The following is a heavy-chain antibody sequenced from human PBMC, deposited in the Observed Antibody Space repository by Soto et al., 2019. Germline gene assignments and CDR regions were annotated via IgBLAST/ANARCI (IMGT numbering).Heavy chain of an antibody. CDR2: ISDDGSDK. V-gene: IGHV3-30*18. D-gene: IGHD3-3*01. J-gene: IGHJ6*02. Sequence: SLRLSFVASGFTFNRYGIHWVRQAPGKGLEWVALISDDGSDKDYADSVKGRFTISRDNSKNTLYLQVNSLRPEDTAGDYCAKTLRFLELALDYHSRMDAWGQGTPVTVSS. CDR3: AKTLRFLELALDYHSRMDA. CDR1: GFTFNRYG.